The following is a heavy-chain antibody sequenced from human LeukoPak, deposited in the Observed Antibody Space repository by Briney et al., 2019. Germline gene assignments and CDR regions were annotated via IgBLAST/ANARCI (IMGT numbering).Heavy chain of an antibody. J-gene: IGHJ4*02. V-gene: IGHV3-21*01. D-gene: IGHD2-2*01. CDR1: GFTFNTYS. Sequence: GGSLRLSCAASGFTFNTYSMNWVRQAPGKGLEWVSSISDNSNYIYYSDSVEGRFTISRDNAKNSLYLQMNSLRVEDAAVYYCARALYCSSTSCYSFDYWGQGTLVTVSS. CDR3: ARALYCSSTSCYSFDY. CDR2: ISDNSNYI.